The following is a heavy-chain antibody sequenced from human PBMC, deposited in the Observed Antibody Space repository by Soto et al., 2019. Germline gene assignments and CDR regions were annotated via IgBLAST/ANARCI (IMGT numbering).Heavy chain of an antibody. D-gene: IGHD3-10*01. V-gene: IGHV1-69*05. CDR1: GGTFSRYT. J-gene: IGHJ4*02. CDR3: ARDLDGSGSYYTDY. Sequence: ASVKVSCKASGGTFSRYTITWVRQAPGQGLEWMGGITPMFGTPNYAQKFQGRVTMTTDTSTTTAYMEVRSLTSDDTAVYYCARDLDGSGSYYTDYWGQGTLVTVSS. CDR2: ITPMFGTP.